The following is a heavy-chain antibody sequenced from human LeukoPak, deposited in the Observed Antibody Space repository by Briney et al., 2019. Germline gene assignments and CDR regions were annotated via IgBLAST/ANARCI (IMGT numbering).Heavy chain of an antibody. J-gene: IGHJ4*02. Sequence: GGSLRLSCAASGFTFSSYGMHWVRQAPGKGLEWMAVISYDGSNKYYADSVKGRFTISRDNSKNTLYLQMNSLRAEDTAVYYCAKSGGGYSSGWFYWGQGTLVTVSS. CDR3: AKSGGGYSSGWFY. V-gene: IGHV3-30*18. D-gene: IGHD6-19*01. CDR1: GFTFSSYG. CDR2: ISYDGSNK.